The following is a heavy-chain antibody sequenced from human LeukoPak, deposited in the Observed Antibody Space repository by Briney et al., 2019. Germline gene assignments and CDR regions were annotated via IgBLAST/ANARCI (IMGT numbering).Heavy chain of an antibody. D-gene: IGHD3-10*01. CDR1: GYTFTSYG. Sequence: ASVKVSCKASGYTFTSYGISWVRQAPGQGLEWMGWISAYNGNTNYAQKLQGRVTMTTDTSTSTAYMELRSLRSDDTAVYYCAREVWFGELSERTLDYWGQGTLVTVSS. J-gene: IGHJ4*02. V-gene: IGHV1-18*01. CDR2: ISAYNGNT. CDR3: AREVWFGELSERTLDY.